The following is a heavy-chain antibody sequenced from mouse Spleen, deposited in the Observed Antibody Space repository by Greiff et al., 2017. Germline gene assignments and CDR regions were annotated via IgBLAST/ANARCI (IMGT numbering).Heavy chain of an antibody. V-gene: IGHV3-6*01. J-gene: IGHJ1*01. CDR3: APLYDGYWYFDV. CDR1: GYSITSGYY. CDR2: ISYDGSN. Sequence: EVQLVESGPGLVKPSQSLSLTCSVTGYSITSGYYWNWIRQFPGNKLEWMGYISYDGSNNYNPSLKNRISITRDTSKNQFFLKLNSVTTEDTATYYCAPLYDGYWYFDVWGAGTTVTVSS. D-gene: IGHD2-3*01.